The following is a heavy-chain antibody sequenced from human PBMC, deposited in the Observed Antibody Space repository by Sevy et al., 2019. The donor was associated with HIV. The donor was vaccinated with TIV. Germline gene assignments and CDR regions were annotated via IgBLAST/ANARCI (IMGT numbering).Heavy chain of an antibody. J-gene: IGHJ4*02. CDR2: IYYSGST. CDR1: GGSISSGGYY. Sequence: SETLSLTCTVSGGSISSGGYYWSWIRQHPGKGLEWIGYIYYSGSTYYNPSLKSRVTISVDTSKNQFSLKLSSVTAADTAVYYCARVVDTAMVLDYWGQRTLVTVSS. V-gene: IGHV4-31*03. D-gene: IGHD5-18*01. CDR3: ARVVDTAMVLDY.